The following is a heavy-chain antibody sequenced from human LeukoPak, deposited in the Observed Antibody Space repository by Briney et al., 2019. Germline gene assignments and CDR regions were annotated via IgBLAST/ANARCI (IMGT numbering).Heavy chain of an antibody. CDR1: GYTFNIYG. CDR3: ARHRAGGYCAVGDCFVHTF. CDR2: FSPYNGHT. J-gene: IGHJ4*02. D-gene: IGHD2-8*02. V-gene: IGHV1-18*01. Sequence: ASVKVSCKASGYTFNIYGISWVRQAPGQGLEWMGWFSPYNGHTNLAQKLQDRVTMTTDTSTNTAYMELRSLRSDDTAVYYCARHRAGGYCAVGDCFVHTFWGQGTLDTVSS.